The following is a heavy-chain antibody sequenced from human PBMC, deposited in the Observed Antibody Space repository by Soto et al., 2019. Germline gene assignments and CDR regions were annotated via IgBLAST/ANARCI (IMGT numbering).Heavy chain of an antibody. CDR1: GGTFSSYA. CDR3: ARAVYYYDSSGYELDYYYYYGMDV. D-gene: IGHD3-22*01. CDR2: IIPIFGTA. J-gene: IGHJ6*02. Sequence: SVKVSCKASGGTFSSYAIRWVRQAPGQGLEWMGGIIPIFGTANYAQKFQGRVTITADESTSTAYMELSSLRSEDTAVYYCARAVYYYDSSGYELDYYYYYGMDVWGQGTTVTVSS. V-gene: IGHV1-69*13.